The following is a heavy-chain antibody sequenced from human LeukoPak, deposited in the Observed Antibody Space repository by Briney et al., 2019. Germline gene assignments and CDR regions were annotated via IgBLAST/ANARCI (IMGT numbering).Heavy chain of an antibody. J-gene: IGHJ4*02. CDR1: GGSFRGYY. CDR3: ARDSGSYFDY. V-gene: IGHV4-34*01. D-gene: IGHD1-26*01. Sequence: SETLSLTCAVNGGSFRGYYWSWIRQSPGKGLEWIGEINHGGSTNYNPSLESRVTVSIDTSSNRFSLNLNSVTAADTAMYYCARDSGSYFDYWGQGTLVTVSS. CDR2: INHGGST.